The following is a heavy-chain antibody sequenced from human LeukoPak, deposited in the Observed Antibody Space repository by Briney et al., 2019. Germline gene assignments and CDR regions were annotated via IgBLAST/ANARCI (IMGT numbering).Heavy chain of an antibody. CDR1: GGSISSYT. D-gene: IGHD6-13*01. V-gene: IGHV4-59*01. J-gene: IGHJ2*01. CDR2: IYYSGST. CDR3: ARVVFGTAAGFSPIWYFDL. Sequence: TSETLSLTCTVSGGSISSYTWSWIRPPPGKGLEWIGYIYYSGSTNYNPSLTSRVTISVDTSKNQFSLKLSSVTAADTAVYYCARVVFGTAAGFSPIWYFDLWGRGTLVTVSS.